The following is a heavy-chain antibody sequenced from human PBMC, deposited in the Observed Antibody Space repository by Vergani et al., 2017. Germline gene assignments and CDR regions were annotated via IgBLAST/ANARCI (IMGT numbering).Heavy chain of an antibody. Sequence: QVQLVESGGGVVQPGGSLRLSCAASGFTFNNYGMHWVRQAPGKGLEWVAFIRYDGSNEYYTDSVKGRFTISRDNSKNTLYLEMNALRAEDTAVYYCARDFLTRVTTLDYYYMGVWGKGTTVTVSS. V-gene: IGHV3-30*02. J-gene: IGHJ6*03. CDR1: GFTFNNYG. CDR2: IRYDGSNE. CDR3: ARDFLTRVTTLDYYYMGV. D-gene: IGHD1-1*01.